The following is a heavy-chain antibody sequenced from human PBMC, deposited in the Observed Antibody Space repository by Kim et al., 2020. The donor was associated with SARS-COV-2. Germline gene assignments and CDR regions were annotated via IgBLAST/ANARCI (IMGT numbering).Heavy chain of an antibody. CDR2: ISGSGDNT. Sequence: GGSLRLSCAASGFTFTNYAMSWVRQAPGKRLEWVSTISGSGDNTYYADSVKGRFTISRDNSKNTLYVQMNSLRAEDTAIYYCANRGHYDGYFGDWGQGTLVTVSS. CDR1: GFTFTNYA. J-gene: IGHJ4*02. CDR3: ANRGHYDGYFGD. V-gene: IGHV3-23*01. D-gene: IGHD3-22*01.